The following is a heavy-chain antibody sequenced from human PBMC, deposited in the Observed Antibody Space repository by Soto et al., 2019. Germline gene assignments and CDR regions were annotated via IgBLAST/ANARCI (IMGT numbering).Heavy chain of an antibody. Sequence: QVHLVQSGAEVKKPGASVKISCKASGYTFTLYAMHWVRQAPGQRLEWMGWINAANGNTKSSQKFQGRVSCTRETFASTGYMELSTLNSADTAVYYWARNQRRDYDFWSGYSQGFDYWGQGTPVTVSS. V-gene: IGHV1-3*01. J-gene: IGHJ4*02. CDR2: INAANGNT. D-gene: IGHD3-3*01. CDR3: ARNQRRDYDFWSGYSQGFDY. CDR1: GYTFTLYA.